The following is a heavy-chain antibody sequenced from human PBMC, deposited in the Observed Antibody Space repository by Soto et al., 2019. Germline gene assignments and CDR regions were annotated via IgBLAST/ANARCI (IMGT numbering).Heavy chain of an antibody. J-gene: IGHJ6*02. V-gene: IGHV1-18*01. CDR1: GYTFTSDG. CDR3: ARSWVTGKGGIDV. Sequence: GASVKVSCKASGYTFTSDGLSWVRQAPGQGLEWMGWMNGYTGNTNYAQKFQGRVTMTTDASTNTAYLDLWTLISDDTAVYYCARSWVTGKGGIDVWGQGTTVTVSS. CDR2: MNGYTGNT. D-gene: IGHD3-16*01.